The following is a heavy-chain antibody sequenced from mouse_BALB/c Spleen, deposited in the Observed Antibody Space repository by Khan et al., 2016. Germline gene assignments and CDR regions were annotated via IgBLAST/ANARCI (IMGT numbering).Heavy chain of an antibody. Sequence: EVKLEESGGGLVQPGGSMKLSCVASGFTFSYYWMNWVRQSPEKGLEWVAEIRLKSNTYATHYAESVKGRFTISRDYSKSSVYLQMNNLRPEDTGTYYCTREGNWGQGTTLTVSS. CDR3: TREGN. CDR2: IRLKSNTYAT. CDR1: GFTFSYYW. V-gene: IGHV6-6*02. J-gene: IGHJ2*01.